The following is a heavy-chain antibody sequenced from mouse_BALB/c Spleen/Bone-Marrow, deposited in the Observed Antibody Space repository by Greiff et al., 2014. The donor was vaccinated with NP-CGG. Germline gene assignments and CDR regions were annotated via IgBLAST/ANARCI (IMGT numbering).Heavy chain of an antibody. J-gene: IGHJ2*01. CDR1: GYSITSGYT. Sequence: EVQLQQSGPDLVRPSQSLSLTCTVPGYSITSGYTWHWIRQFPGNKLEWMGDIHYSGGANYNPSLKSRISITRDTSKNHFFLQLNSVTTEDTATYYCARGGLDFDYWGQGATLTVSS. V-gene: IGHV3-1*02. D-gene: IGHD3-3*01. CDR3: ARGGLDFDY. CDR2: IHYSGGA.